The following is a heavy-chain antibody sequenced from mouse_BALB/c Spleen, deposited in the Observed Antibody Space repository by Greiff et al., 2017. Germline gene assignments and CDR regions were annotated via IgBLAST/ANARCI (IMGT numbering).Heavy chain of an antibody. J-gene: IGHJ3*01. V-gene: IGHV7-3*02. D-gene: IGHD2-4*01. Sequence: EVQLVESGGGLVQPGGSLRLSCATSGFTFTDYYMSWVRQPPGKALEWLGFIRNKANGYTTEYSASVKGRFTISRDNSQSILYLQMNTLRAEDSATYYCARDNDYDVTWFAYWGQGTLVTVSA. CDR2: IRNKANGYTT. CDR1: GFTFTDYY. CDR3: ARDNDYDVTWFAY.